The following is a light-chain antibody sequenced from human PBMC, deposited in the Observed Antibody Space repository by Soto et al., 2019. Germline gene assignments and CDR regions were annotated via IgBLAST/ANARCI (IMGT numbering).Light chain of an antibody. CDR2: KAS. CDR3: QQYNNWPLGT. CDR1: QSISPW. Sequence: DIQMTQSPSTLSASVGDRVTVTCRASQSISPWLAWYQQKPGKAPKLLIYKASSLESGVPSRFSGSGSGTEFTLTISSLQPDDFATYYCQQYNNWPLGTFGPGTKVDIK. J-gene: IGKJ1*01. V-gene: IGKV1-5*03.